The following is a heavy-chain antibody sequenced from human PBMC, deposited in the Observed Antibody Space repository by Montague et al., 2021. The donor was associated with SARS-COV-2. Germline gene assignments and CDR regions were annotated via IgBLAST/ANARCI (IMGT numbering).Heavy chain of an antibody. J-gene: IGHJ2*01. CDR2: INHSGTT. CDR1: GGSFSVYY. V-gene: IGHV4-34*01. Sequence: SETLSLTCGFYGGSFSVYYWSWLRQSPRSGLEWIAEINHSGTTNYNPSLKSRVTISVDTSKNQFTLKLSSVTAADTAVYYCARLDRDITIFGVVRGYFDLWGRGTLVTVSS. D-gene: IGHD3-3*01. CDR3: ARLDRDITIFGVVRGYFDL.